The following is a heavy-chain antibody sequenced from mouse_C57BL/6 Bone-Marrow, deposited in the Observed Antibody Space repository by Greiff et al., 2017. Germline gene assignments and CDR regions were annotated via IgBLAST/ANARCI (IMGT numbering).Heavy chain of an antibody. CDR1: GFNIKDYY. CDR2: IDPENGDT. J-gene: IGHJ1*03. Sequence: EVQLQQSGAELVRPGASVKLSCTASGFNIKDYYMHWVKQRPEQGLEWIGWIDPENGDTEYASKFQGKATITADTSSNTAYLQLSSRTSEDTAVYSCTTPLITTVEAKWYFDVWGTGTTVTVSS. V-gene: IGHV14-4*01. D-gene: IGHD1-1*01. CDR3: TTPLITTVEAKWYFDV.